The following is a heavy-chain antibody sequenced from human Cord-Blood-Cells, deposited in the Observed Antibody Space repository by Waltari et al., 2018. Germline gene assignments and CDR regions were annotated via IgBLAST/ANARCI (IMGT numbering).Heavy chain of an antibody. D-gene: IGHD6-6*01. V-gene: IGHV4-34*01. CDR3: ARGKYSSSSFDY. J-gene: IGHJ4*02. CDR1: GGSFSGYY. CDR2: INHSGST. Sequence: QVQLQQWGAGLLKPSETLSLTCAGYGGSFSGYYWSCLRQPPGKGLEWIGEINHSGSTNYNPSLKSRVTISVDTSKNQFSLKLSSVTAADTAVYYCARGKYSSSSFDYWGQGTLVTVSS.